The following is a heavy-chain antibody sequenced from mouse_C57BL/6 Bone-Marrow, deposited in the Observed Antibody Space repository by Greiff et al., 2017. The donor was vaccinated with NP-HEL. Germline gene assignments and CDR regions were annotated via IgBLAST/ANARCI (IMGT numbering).Heavy chain of an antibody. V-gene: IGHV3-6*01. CDR3: ARVVALYYYAMDY. D-gene: IGHD1-1*01. Sequence: HLLSSCPCLFQPSQSLSLTCSFTGFSFPRGSFCYWFRPFPGNKLEWMGYISYDGSNHYNPSLKNRISITRDTSKNQFFLKLNSVTTEDTATYYCARVVALYYYAMDYWGQGTSVTVSS. CDR2: ISYDGSN. J-gene: IGHJ4*01. CDR1: GFSFPRGSF.